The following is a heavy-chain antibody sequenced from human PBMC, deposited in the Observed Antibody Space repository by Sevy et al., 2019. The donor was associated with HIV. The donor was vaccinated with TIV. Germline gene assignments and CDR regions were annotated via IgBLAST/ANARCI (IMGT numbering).Heavy chain of an antibody. D-gene: IGHD5-12*01. Sequence: GGSLRLSCAASGFTFSSYDMHWVRQVTGKGLEWVSVIGSSGDPYYPGSVKGRFTISRENDKNSVYLQMNSLRAGDTAVYYCARSGGYSDNGMDVWGQGTTVTVSS. CDR1: GFTFSSYD. CDR3: ARSGGYSDNGMDV. CDR2: IGSSGDP. J-gene: IGHJ6*02. V-gene: IGHV3-13*05.